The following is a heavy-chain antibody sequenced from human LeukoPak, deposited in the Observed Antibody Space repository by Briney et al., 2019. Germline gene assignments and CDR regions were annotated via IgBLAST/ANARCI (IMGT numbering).Heavy chain of an antibody. Sequence: GGSLRLSCAASGFTFSSYWMSWVRQAPGKGLEWVANIKQDGSEKYYVDSVKGRFTISRDNAKNSLYLQMNSLRAEDTAVYYCASDIVVVPAAIWSQHFQHWGQGTLVTVSS. CDR3: ASDIVVVPAAIWSQHFQH. D-gene: IGHD2-2*02. V-gene: IGHV3-7*01. J-gene: IGHJ1*01. CDR2: IKQDGSEK. CDR1: GFTFSSYW.